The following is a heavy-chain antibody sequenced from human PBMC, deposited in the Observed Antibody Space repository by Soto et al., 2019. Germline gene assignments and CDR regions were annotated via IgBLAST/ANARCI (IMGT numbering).Heavy chain of an antibody. V-gene: IGHV3-9*01. CDR1: GFTFDDYA. CDR2: ISWNSGSI. Sequence: EVQLVESGGGLVQPGRSLRLSCAASGFTFDDYAMHWVRQAPGKGLEWVSGISWNSGSIGYADSVKGRFTISRDNAKNSLYLQMNSLRAEDTALYYCAKGGRGFPRSHYIRSADFDYWGQGTLVTVSS. CDR3: AKGGRGFPRSHYIRSADFDY. D-gene: IGHD2-2*01. J-gene: IGHJ4*02.